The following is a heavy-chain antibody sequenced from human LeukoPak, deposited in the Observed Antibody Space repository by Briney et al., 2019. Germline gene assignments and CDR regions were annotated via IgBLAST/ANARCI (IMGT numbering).Heavy chain of an antibody. CDR1: GGSISNKY. J-gene: IGHJ4*02. D-gene: IGHD2-21*02. Sequence: SSETLSLTCTVSGGSISNKYWSWLRQPPGKRLEGIGYIYDSGSTNYNPSLKSRVTISIDTSKNQFSLKLSSVTAADTAVYYCAREEYCGGDCYSGFDYWGQGTLVTVSS. CDR3: AREEYCGGDCYSGFDY. V-gene: IGHV4-59*01. CDR2: IYDSGST.